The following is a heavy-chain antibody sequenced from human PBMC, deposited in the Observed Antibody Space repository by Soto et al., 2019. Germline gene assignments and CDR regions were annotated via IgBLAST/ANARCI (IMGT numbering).Heavy chain of an antibody. CDR3: ATVGKSLNYYGSGSYDY. CDR2: FDPEDGET. J-gene: IGHJ4*02. Sequence: ASVKVSCKASGYTFTSYGISWVRQAPGKGLEWMGGFDPEDGETIYAQKFQGRVTMTEDTSTDTAYMELSSLRSEDTAVYYCATVGKSLNYYGSGSYDYWGQGTLVTVSS. V-gene: IGHV1-24*01. D-gene: IGHD3-10*01. CDR1: GYTFTSYG.